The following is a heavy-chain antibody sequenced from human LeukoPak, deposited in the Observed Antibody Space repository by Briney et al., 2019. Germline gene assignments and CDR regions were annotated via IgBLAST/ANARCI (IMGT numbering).Heavy chain of an antibody. Sequence: SETLSLTCTVSGDSISSYYWSWIRQPPGKGLEWIGYIYYSGSTNYNPSLKSRVTISVDTSKNQFSLKLSSVTAADTAVYYCARDHPLLYGGNPEHYFDYWGQGTLVTVSS. CDR3: ARDHPLLYGGNPEHYFDY. J-gene: IGHJ4*02. CDR1: GDSISSYY. D-gene: IGHD4-23*01. CDR2: IYYSGST. V-gene: IGHV4-59*01.